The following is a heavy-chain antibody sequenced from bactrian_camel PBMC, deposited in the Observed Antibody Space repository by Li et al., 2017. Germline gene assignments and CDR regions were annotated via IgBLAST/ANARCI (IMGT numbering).Heavy chain of an antibody. CDR2: VASNGGST. Sequence: QVQLVESGGDLVQPGGSLTLSCTASGFTFSGYWMYWVRQTPAKGLEGVSGVASNGGSTEYADSIVGRFTISRDSAKNTVYLQMNNLQPEDTATYYCAEGRGSRGEHCYSLNYWGQGTQVTVS. D-gene: IGHD6*01. CDR3: AEGRGSRGEHCYSLNY. V-gene: IGHV3S1*01. CDR1: GFTFSGYW. J-gene: IGHJ4*01.